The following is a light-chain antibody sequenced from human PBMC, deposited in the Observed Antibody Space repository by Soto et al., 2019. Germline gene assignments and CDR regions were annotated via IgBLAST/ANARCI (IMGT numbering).Light chain of an antibody. V-gene: IGKV3-15*01. Sequence: EIVMTQSPATLSVSPGERVTFSCRASQSVTSNLAWYQQKPGQAPRLLIYGASTGATGIPARFSGSGSGTEFTLTINSLQSEDFAIYYCQQYNNWPVTFGGGTKVDSK. J-gene: IGKJ4*01. CDR1: QSVTSN. CDR2: GAS. CDR3: QQYNNWPVT.